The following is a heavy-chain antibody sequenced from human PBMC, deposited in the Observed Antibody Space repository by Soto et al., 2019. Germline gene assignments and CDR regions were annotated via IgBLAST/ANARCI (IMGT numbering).Heavy chain of an antibody. J-gene: IGHJ4*02. CDR1: GFSLSTSGVG. D-gene: IGHD5-12*01. Sequence: QITLKESGPTLVKPTQTLTLTCTFSGFSLSTSGVGVGWIRQPPGTALEWLALIYWDDDKRYSPSLKSRLTITKDTSKNQVVLTMTNMDPVDTATYYCAHRVRYSGYWGYFDYWGQGTLVTVSS. V-gene: IGHV2-5*02. CDR2: IYWDDDK. CDR3: AHRVRYSGYWGYFDY.